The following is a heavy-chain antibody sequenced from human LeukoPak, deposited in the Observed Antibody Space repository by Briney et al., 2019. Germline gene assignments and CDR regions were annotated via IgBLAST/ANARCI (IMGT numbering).Heavy chain of an antibody. Sequence: GGSLRLSCSASGFTFSSYAMHWVRQAPGKGLEYASAISSNGGSTYYADSVKGRFTISRVNSKNTLYLQMSSLRAEDTAVYYCVNSRYDSSGYYRGSFDYWGQGTLVTVSS. V-gene: IGHV3-64D*09. CDR2: ISSNGGST. CDR1: GFTFSSYA. J-gene: IGHJ4*02. D-gene: IGHD3-22*01. CDR3: VNSRYDSSGYYRGSFDY.